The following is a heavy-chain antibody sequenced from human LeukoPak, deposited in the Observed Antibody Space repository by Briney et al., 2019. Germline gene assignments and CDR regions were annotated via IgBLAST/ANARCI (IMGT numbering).Heavy chain of an antibody. J-gene: IGHJ3*02. V-gene: IGHV4-39*01. CDR1: GGSISSSSYY. CDR3: ARLWAELALSELLLNAFDI. CDR2: IYYSGST. D-gene: IGHD2-15*01. Sequence: PSETLSLTCTVSGGSISSSSYYWGWIRQPPGKGLEWIGSIYYSGSTYYNPSLKSRVTISVDTSKNQFSLKLSSVTAADTAVYYCARLWAELALSELLLNAFDIWGQGTMVTVSS.